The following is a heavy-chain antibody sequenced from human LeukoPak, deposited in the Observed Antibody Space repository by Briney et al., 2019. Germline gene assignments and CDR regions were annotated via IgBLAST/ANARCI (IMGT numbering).Heavy chain of an antibody. Sequence: PSETLSLTCTVSGGSISSGSYYWSWIRQPAGKGLEWIGRIYTSGSTNYNPSLKSRVTISVDTSKNQFSLKLSSVTAADTAVYYCARDSRSSGWYEWGDDAFDIWGQGTMVTVSS. V-gene: IGHV4-61*02. CDR3: ARDSRSSGWYEWGDDAFDI. J-gene: IGHJ3*02. CDR1: GGSISSGSYY. D-gene: IGHD6-19*01. CDR2: IYTSGST.